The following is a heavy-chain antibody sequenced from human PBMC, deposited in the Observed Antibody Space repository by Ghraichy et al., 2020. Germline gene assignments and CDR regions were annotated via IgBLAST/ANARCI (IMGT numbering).Heavy chain of an antibody. J-gene: IGHJ3*02. Sequence: ASVKVSCKASGYTFTSYGISWVRQAPGQGLEWMGWISAYNGNTNYAQKLQGRVTMTTDTSTSTAYMELRSLRSDDTAVYYCAIEGSSSSDRPADAFDIWGQGTMVTVSS. CDR1: GYTFTSYG. CDR2: ISAYNGNT. CDR3: AIEGSSSSDRPADAFDI. V-gene: IGHV1-18*01. D-gene: IGHD6-6*01.